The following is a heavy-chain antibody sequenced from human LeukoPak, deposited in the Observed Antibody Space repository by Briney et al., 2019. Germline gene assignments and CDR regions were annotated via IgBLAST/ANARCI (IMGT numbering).Heavy chain of an antibody. CDR1: GGSFSGYY. CDR2: INHSGST. J-gene: IGHJ6*02. CDR3: ARGRTHRLYYYYYGMDV. Sequence: PSETLSLTCAVYGGSFSGYYWSWIRQPPGKGLEWIGEINHSGSTNYNPSLKSRVTISVDTSKNQFSLKLSSVTAADTAVYYCARGRTHRLYYYYYGMDVWGQGTTVTVSS. D-gene: IGHD1-7*01. V-gene: IGHV4-34*01.